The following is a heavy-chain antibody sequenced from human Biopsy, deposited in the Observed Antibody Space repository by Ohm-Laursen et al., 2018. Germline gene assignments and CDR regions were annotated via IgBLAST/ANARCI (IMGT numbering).Heavy chain of an antibody. D-gene: IGHD3-10*01. V-gene: IGHV3-73*01. Sequence: SLRLSCTASGFTFSASAVHWVRQASGKGLEWVGRIRSKAKGYATAYAASVTGRFTISRDDSKNTTYLQMNSLKPEDTAVYYCTLEGAGFDNWGQGTLVTVSS. J-gene: IGHJ4*02. CDR3: TLEGAGFDN. CDR2: IRSKAKGYAT. CDR1: GFTFSASA.